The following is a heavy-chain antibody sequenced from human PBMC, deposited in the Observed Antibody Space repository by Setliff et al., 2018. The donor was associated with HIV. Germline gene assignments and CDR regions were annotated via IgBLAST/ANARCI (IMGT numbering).Heavy chain of an antibody. Sequence: GGSLRLSCAASGFTFSDYYMSWIRQAPGKGLEWVSSISSSSSYIYYADSVKGRFTISRDNAKNSLYLQMNSLRAEDTAVYYCAKKTAAYTSGSWLHYWGQGTLVTVSS. V-gene: IGHV3-11*03. CDR1: GFTFSDYY. CDR3: AKKTAAYTSGSWLHY. J-gene: IGHJ4*02. CDR2: ISSSSSYI. D-gene: IGHD3-10*01.